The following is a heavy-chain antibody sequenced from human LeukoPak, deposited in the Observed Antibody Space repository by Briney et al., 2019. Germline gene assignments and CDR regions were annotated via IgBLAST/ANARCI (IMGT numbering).Heavy chain of an antibody. CDR3: ARGTQAIGSGWYYFDY. CDR2: ISAYNGST. Sequence: ASVKVSCKASGYTFTSYGISWVRQAPGQGLEWMGWISAYNGSTNYAQKLQGRVTMTTDTSTSTAYMELRSLRSDDTAVYYCARGTQAIGSGWYYFDYWGQGTLVTVSS. CDR1: GYTFTSYG. D-gene: IGHD6-19*01. V-gene: IGHV1-18*04. J-gene: IGHJ4*02.